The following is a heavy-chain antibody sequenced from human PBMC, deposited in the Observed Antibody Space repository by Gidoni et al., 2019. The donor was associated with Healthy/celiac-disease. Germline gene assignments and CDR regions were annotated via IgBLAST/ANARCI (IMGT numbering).Heavy chain of an antibody. CDR2: ISYDGSNK. J-gene: IGHJ4*02. Sequence: QVQLVESGGGVVQPGRSLRLSCAASGFTFSSYAMHWVRQAPGKGLEWVAVISYDGSNKYYADSVKGRFTISRDNSKNTLYLQMNSLRAEDTAVYYCAREPYDYIWGSPPYYWGQGTLVTVSS. CDR3: AREPYDYIWGSPPYY. V-gene: IGHV3-30*04. CDR1: GFTFSSYA. D-gene: IGHD3-16*01.